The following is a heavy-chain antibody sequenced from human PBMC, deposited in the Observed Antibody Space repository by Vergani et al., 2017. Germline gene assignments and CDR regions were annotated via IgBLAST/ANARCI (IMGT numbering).Heavy chain of an antibody. D-gene: IGHD2/OR15-2a*01. J-gene: IGHJ4*02. CDR2: ISGHGDRT. CDR3: AREERSNTSPFVGD. Sequence: EVHLLESGGGQVEAGGSLRLSCVASGFTFSNSAMRWVRQTSGKGLEWVSAISGHGDRTYYADSVKGRFTISRDNSKNTVYLQMNSLKADDRATYYCAREERSNTSPFVGDWGQGTLVTV. V-gene: IGHV3-23*01. CDR1: GFTFSNSA.